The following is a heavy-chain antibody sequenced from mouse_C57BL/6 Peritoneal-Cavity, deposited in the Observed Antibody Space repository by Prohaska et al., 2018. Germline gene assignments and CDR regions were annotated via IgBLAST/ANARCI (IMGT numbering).Heavy chain of an antibody. CDR1: GYTFTSYW. J-gene: IGHJ2*01. CDR2: IDPSDSYT. D-gene: IGHD1-1*01. CDR3: SRCDYGSSFDY. Sequence: KASGYTFTSYWMHWVKQRPAQGLEWIGEIDPSDSYTNYKQKLKGKPTLTVYNSTSTAYMQLSRLKAEESAVDDGSRCDYGSSFDYWGQGTTLTVSS. V-gene: IGHV1-69*01.